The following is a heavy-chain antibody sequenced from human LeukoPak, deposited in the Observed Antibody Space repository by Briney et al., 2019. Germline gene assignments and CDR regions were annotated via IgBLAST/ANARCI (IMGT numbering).Heavy chain of an antibody. CDR3: ARGAGSHGYYFDY. J-gene: IGHJ4*02. CDR2: IYYSGST. D-gene: IGHD3-10*01. Sequence: PSETLSLTCTVSGGSISSYYWSWIRQPPGKGLEWIGYIYYSGSTNYNPSLKSRVTISVDTSKNQFSLKLSPVTAADTAVYYCARGAGSHGYYFDYWGQGTLVTVSS. CDR1: GGSISSYY. V-gene: IGHV4-59*01.